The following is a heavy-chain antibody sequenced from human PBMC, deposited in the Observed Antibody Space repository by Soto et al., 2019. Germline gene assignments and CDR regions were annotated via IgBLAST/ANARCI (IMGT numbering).Heavy chain of an antibody. V-gene: IGHV4-38-2*01. Sequence: PSETLSLTCAVSNYSISSGYYWGWIRQPPGKGLEYIGSIYQRGSTFYNPSLKSRITMSMDTSKNHFSLNLRSVTAADTAVYFCVRRKLGDVFDIWGPGTLVTVSS. CDR1: NYSISSGYY. J-gene: IGHJ4*03. D-gene: IGHD3-16*01. CDR2: IYQRGST. CDR3: VRRKLGDVFDI.